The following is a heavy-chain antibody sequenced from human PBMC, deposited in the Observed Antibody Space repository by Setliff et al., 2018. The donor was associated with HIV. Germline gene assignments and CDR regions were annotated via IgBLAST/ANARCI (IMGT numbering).Heavy chain of an antibody. D-gene: IGHD3-10*01. CDR1: GDSMSSGEYS. Sequence: PSETLSLTCAVSGDSMSSGEYSWNWIRQSPGKGLEWIGYIYPSGRTYYNPSLKNRVTMSIDRSKKQFSLNLSSVTAADTALYFCVREGAGSGSYYLDFWGQGILVTVSS. CDR2: IYPSGRT. CDR3: VREGAGSGSYYLDF. J-gene: IGHJ4*02. V-gene: IGHV4-30-2*06.